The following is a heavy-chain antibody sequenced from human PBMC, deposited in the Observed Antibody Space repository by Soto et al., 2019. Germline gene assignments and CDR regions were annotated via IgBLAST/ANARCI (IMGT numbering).Heavy chain of an antibody. J-gene: IGHJ5*02. D-gene: IGHD2-2*01. CDR2: IYYSGST. V-gene: IGHV4-61*05. CDR1: GGSISSSSYY. Sequence: SETLSLTCTVSGGSISSSSYYWGWIRQPPGKGLEGIGYIYYSGSTNYNPSLKSRVTISVDTSKNQFSLKLSSVTAADTAVYYCARGRDIVLVPAATGSWFDPWGQGTLVTVSS. CDR3: ARGRDIVLVPAATGSWFDP.